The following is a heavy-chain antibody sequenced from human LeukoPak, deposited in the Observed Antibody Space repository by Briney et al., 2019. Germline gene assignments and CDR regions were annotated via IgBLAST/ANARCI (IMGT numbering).Heavy chain of an antibody. Sequence: SETPSLTRTVSGASISGSGYYWGWIRQPPGKGLEWIGSIYSSGSTYYNASLQSRVTISIETSKNQISLRLNSVTAADTAMYYCAKSGGYGLIDYWGQGTLVTVSS. D-gene: IGHD1-26*01. CDR2: IYSSGST. CDR1: GASISGSGYY. CDR3: AKSGGYGLIDY. J-gene: IGHJ4*02. V-gene: IGHV4-39*05.